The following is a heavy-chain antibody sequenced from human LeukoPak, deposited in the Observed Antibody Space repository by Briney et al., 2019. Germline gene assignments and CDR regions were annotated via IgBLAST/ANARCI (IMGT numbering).Heavy chain of an antibody. CDR3: ARGSNISWRPPQDALDI. V-gene: IGHV1-46*04. D-gene: IGHD2/OR15-2a*01. CDR2: INPGGGST. J-gene: IGHJ3*02. CDR1: GYTFTIYY. Sequence: ASVKVSCKASGYTFTIYYIHWVRQAPGQGLEWMGIINPGGGSTSYAQKLQGRVTMTRGTSTGTFYMDLSSLRSEDTAVYYCARGSNISWRPPQDALDIWGQGTMVTVSS.